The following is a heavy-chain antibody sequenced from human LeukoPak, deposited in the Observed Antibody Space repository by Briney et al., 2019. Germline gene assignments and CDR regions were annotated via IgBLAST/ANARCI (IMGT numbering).Heavy chain of an antibody. V-gene: IGHV1-18*01. CDR1: GYTFTSYG. CDR2: ISAYNGNT. D-gene: IGHD3-3*01. J-gene: IGHJ4*02. Sequence: GASVKVSCKASGYTFTSYGISWVRQAPGQGLEWMGWISAYNGNTNYAQKLQGRVTMTTDTSTSTAYMELRSLRSDDTAVYYCARTLQSPYYDFWSGSFYFDYWGQGTQVTVSS. CDR3: ARTLQSPYYDFWSGSFYFDY.